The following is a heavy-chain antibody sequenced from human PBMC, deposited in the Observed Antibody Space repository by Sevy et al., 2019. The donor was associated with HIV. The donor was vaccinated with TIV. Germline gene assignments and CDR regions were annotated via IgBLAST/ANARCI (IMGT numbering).Heavy chain of an antibody. Sequence: ETLSLTCAVHDGSFSGYYWNWIRQLPGKGLEWIGEINESGITYYNPSLKSRVTISVDTSKKQFSLKLNSVTAMDSAVYFCARSPPVVVVPGAPSWFDPWGQGTLVTVSS. CDR1: DGSFSGYY. CDR3: ARSPPVVVVPGAPSWFDP. D-gene: IGHD2-2*01. J-gene: IGHJ5*02. V-gene: IGHV4-34*01. CDR2: INESGIT.